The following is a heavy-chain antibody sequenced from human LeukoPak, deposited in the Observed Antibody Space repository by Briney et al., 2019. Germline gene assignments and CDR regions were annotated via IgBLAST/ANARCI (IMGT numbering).Heavy chain of an antibody. CDR2: IYHSGST. Sequence: SETLSLTCEVYGGSFSAYYWGWIRQPPGKGLEWIGSIYHSGSTYYNPSLKSRVTISVDTSENQFSLKLSSVTAADTAVYYCARGVEWFGESHFDYWGQGTLVTVSS. CDR3: ARGVEWFGESHFDY. D-gene: IGHD3-10*01. V-gene: IGHV4-34*01. J-gene: IGHJ4*02. CDR1: GGSFSAYY.